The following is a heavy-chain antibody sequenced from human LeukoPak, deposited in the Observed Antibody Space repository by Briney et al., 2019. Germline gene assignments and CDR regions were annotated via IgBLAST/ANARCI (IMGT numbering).Heavy chain of an antibody. Sequence: ASVKVSCKASGYTFTGYYMHWVRQAPGQGLEWMGWINPNSGGTNYAQKFQGWVTMTRDTSISTAYMELSRLRSDDTAVYYCARELRGYSGYDTYYYSGMDVWGQGTTVPVSS. D-gene: IGHD5-12*01. J-gene: IGHJ6*02. CDR2: INPNSGGT. V-gene: IGHV1-2*04. CDR1: GYTFTGYY. CDR3: ARELRGYSGYDTYYYSGMDV.